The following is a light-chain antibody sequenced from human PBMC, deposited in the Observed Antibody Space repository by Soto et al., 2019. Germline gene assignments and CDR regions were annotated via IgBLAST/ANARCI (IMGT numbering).Light chain of an antibody. CDR2: EDN. Sequence: NFMLTQPHSVSESPGKTVTISCTGSSGSIASNYVQWYQQRPGSAPTTVIYEDNQRPSGVPDRFSGSIDRSSNSASLTISGLKPEDEADYYCQSFDSSIDVLFGGGTKLTVL. J-gene: IGLJ2*01. V-gene: IGLV6-57*02. CDR1: SGSIASNY. CDR3: QSFDSSIDVL.